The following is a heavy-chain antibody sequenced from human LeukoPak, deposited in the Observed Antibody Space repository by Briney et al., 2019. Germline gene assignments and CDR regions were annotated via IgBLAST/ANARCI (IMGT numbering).Heavy chain of an antibody. Sequence: ASVKVSCKASGYTFISYGISWVRQAPGQGLEWMGWISAYNGNTNYVQKLQGRVTMTTDTSTSTAYMELRSLRSDDTAVYYCARDGRYFDWLLYNWYFDLWGRGTLVTVSS. D-gene: IGHD3-9*01. CDR3: ARDGRYFDWLLYNWYFDL. CDR1: GYTFISYG. V-gene: IGHV1-18*01. J-gene: IGHJ2*01. CDR2: ISAYNGNT.